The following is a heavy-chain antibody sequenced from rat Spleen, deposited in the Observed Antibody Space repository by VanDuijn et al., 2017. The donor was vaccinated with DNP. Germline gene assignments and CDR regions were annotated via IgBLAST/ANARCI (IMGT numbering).Heavy chain of an antibody. CDR3: TRVYRYNPPYAMEA. J-gene: IGHJ4*01. V-gene: IGHV2-1*01. CDR2: IWSGGST. CDR1: GFPLISNS. Sequence: QVQLKESGPGLVQPSQTLSLTCTVSGFPLISNSVHWVRQPPGKGLEWVGAIWSGGSTDYNSALKSRLSISRDTFKSQVFLKMNSLQTEDTATYFCTRVYRYNPPYAMEAWGQGTSVTVSS. D-gene: IGHD1-5*01.